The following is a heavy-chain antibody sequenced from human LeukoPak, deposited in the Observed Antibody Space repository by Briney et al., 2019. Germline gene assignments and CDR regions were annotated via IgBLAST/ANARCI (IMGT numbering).Heavy chain of an antibody. Sequence: KPSETLSLTCAVYGGSFSGYYWSWIRHPPGKGLEWIGEINHSGSTNYNPSLKSRVTISVDTSKNQFSLKLSSVTAADTAVYYCARFDSSGYQYNFDYWGQGTLVTVSS. V-gene: IGHV4-34*01. CDR2: INHSGST. D-gene: IGHD3-22*01. J-gene: IGHJ4*02. CDR1: GGSFSGYY. CDR3: ARFDSSGYQYNFDY.